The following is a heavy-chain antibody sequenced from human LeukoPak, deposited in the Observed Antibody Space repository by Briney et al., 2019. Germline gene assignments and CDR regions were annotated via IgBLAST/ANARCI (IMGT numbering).Heavy chain of an antibody. V-gene: IGHV3-21*01. D-gene: IGHD2-21*01. CDR2: ISSSSSYI. J-gene: IGHJ4*02. CDR1: GFTFSSYT. CDR3: AKDRGRVAIFDY. Sequence: GGSLRLSCAASGFTFSSYTMNWVRQAPGKGLEWVSSISSSSSYIYYADSVKGRFTISRDNAKNSLYLQMNSLRAEDTAVYYCAKDRGRVAIFDYWGQGTLVTVSS.